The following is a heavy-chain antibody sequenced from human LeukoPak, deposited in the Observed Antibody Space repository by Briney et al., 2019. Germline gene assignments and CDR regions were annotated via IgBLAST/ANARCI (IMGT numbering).Heavy chain of an antibody. V-gene: IGHV4-61*01. CDR1: GGSISSSSYY. J-gene: IGHJ6*03. Sequence: HSETLSLTCTVSGGSISSSSYYWSWIRQPPGKGLEWIGYIYYSGSTNYNPSLKSRVTISVDTSKNQFSLKLSSVTAADTAVYYCAREVEDFWSGLGHYYYMDVWGKGTTVTVSS. D-gene: IGHD3-3*01. CDR3: AREVEDFWSGLGHYYYMDV. CDR2: IYYSGST.